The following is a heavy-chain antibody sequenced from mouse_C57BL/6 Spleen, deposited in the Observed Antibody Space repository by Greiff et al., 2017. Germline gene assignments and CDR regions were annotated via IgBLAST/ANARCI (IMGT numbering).Heavy chain of an antibody. D-gene: IGHD2-4*01. Sequence: QVQLKESGPELVKPGASVKISCKASGYAFSSSWMNWVKQRPGKGLEWIGRIYPGDGDTNYNGKFKGKATLTADKSSSTAYMQLSSLTSEDSAVYFCAKNYDYDGDYYAMDYWGQGTSVTVSS. V-gene: IGHV1-82*01. CDR1: GYAFSSSW. CDR3: AKNYDYDGDYYAMDY. J-gene: IGHJ4*01. CDR2: IYPGDGDT.